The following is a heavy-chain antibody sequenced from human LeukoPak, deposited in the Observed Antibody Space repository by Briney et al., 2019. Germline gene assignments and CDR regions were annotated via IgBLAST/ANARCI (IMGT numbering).Heavy chain of an antibody. CDR1: GFTSSSYE. D-gene: IGHD1-26*01. CDR3: ASEVVGARNTY. V-gene: IGHV3-48*03. Sequence: GGSLRLPCAASGFTSSSYEMNWVRQAPGKGLEWVSYISSSGSTIYYADSVKGRFTISRDNAKNSLYLQMNSLRAEDTAVYYCASEVVGARNTYWGQGTLVTVSS. CDR2: ISSSGSTI. J-gene: IGHJ4*02.